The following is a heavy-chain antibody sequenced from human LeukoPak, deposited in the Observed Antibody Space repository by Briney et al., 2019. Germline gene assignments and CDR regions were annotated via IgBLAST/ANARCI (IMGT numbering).Heavy chain of an antibody. CDR3: AREFGLRYFDGLLWGAFDS. Sequence: PGGSLRLSCAASGFTFSSYEMNWVRQAPGKGLEWVSYISSSGSTIYYADSVKGRFTISRDNAKNSLYLQMNSLRAEDTAVYYCAREFGLRYFDGLLWGAFDSWGQGTMVTVSS. V-gene: IGHV3-48*03. J-gene: IGHJ3*02. D-gene: IGHD3-9*01. CDR1: GFTFSSYE. CDR2: ISSSGSTI.